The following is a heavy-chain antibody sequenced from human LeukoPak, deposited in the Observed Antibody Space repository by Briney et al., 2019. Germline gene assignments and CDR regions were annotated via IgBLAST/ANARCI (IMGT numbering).Heavy chain of an antibody. D-gene: IGHD3-22*01. CDR3: AEGVRRSGDYSSPVDY. Sequence: QPGGSLRLSCAASGFTFSSYAMSWVRQAPGKGLEWVSAISGSGGSTYYADSVKCRFSISRDNSRNTLYLQMNSLRAEDTAVYYCAEGVRRSGDYSSPVDYWGQGTLVTVSS. J-gene: IGHJ4*02. CDR1: GFTFSSYA. CDR2: ISGSGGST. V-gene: IGHV3-23*01.